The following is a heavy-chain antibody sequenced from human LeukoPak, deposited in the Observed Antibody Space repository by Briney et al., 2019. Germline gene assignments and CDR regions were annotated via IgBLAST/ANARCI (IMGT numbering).Heavy chain of an antibody. CDR3: ARDFYVGSGSYYIGY. Sequence: RRSLRLSCAASGFTFSTYVMHWVRQAPGKGLEWVALIWHDGSNKYYADSVKDRFTISRDNSKNTLYLQMNSLRAEDTAVYYCARDFYVGSGSYYIGYWGQGTLVTVSS. D-gene: IGHD3-10*01. V-gene: IGHV3-33*01. CDR1: GFTFSTYV. CDR2: IWHDGSNK. J-gene: IGHJ4*02.